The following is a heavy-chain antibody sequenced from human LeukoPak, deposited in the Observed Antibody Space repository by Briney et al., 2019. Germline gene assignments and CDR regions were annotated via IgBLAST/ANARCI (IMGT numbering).Heavy chain of an antibody. CDR1: GYTFTSYY. CDR2: MNPNSGNT. Sequence: GASVKVSCKASGYTFTSYYMHWVRQAPGQGLEWMGWMNPNSGNTGYAQKFQGRVTITRNTSISTAYMELSSLRSEDTAVYYCARRGTSIYYYMDVWGKGTTVTVSS. D-gene: IGHD1-1*01. CDR3: ARRGTSIYYYMDV. V-gene: IGHV1-8*03. J-gene: IGHJ6*03.